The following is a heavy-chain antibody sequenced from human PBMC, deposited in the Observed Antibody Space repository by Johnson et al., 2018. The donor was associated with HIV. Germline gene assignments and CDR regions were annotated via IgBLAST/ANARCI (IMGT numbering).Heavy chain of an antibody. CDR1: GFTFSSYD. Sequence: VQLVESGGGLVKPGGSLRLSCAASGFTFSSYDMHWVRQATGKGLEWVSAIGTAGDTYYPGSVKGRFTISRENAKNSLYLQMNSLKTEDTAVYYCTTGNGGAFDIWGQGTMVTVSS. CDR3: TTGNGGAFDI. CDR2: IGTAGDT. J-gene: IGHJ3*02. V-gene: IGHV3-13*01.